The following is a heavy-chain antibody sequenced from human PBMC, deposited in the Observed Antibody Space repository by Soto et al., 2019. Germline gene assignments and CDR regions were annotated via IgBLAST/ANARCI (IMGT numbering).Heavy chain of an antibody. CDR1: GFTVSNNY. D-gene: IGHD3-10*01. Sequence: EVQLVESGGGLIQPGGSLRLSCAVSGFTVSNNYMSWVRQAPGKGLEGVSVIYSGGYTAYGDSVKGRFTISRDNSKNTLFLQINTLRAADGAVFYGARNRGGGGYWGQGTLVTVSS. CDR2: IYSGGYT. V-gene: IGHV3-53*01. CDR3: ARNRGGGGY. J-gene: IGHJ4*02.